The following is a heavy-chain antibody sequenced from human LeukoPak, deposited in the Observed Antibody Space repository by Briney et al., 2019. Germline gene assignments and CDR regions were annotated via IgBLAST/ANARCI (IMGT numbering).Heavy chain of an antibody. J-gene: IGHJ3*02. CDR1: GYTFTGYY. D-gene: IGHD1-7*01. Sequence: GASVKVSCKTSGYTFTGYYMHWVRQAPGQGLEWMGGIIPIFGTANYAQKFQGRVTITTDESTSTAYMELSSLRSEDTAVYYCASGITGTAGDAFDIWGQGTMVTVSS. CDR2: IIPIFGTA. CDR3: ASGITGTAGDAFDI. V-gene: IGHV1-69*05.